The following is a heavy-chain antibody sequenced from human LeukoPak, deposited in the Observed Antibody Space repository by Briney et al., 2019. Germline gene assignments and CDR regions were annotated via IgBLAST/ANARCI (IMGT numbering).Heavy chain of an antibody. Sequence: GGSLRLSCAASGFTFSSYAMHWVRQAPGKGLEWVSYISSSGTTTYYADSVSGRFTVSRDNAKSSLFLQMSSLRVEDTAVYYCARGYYSGYDWWYWGQGTLVTVSS. CDR3: ARGYYSGYDWWY. V-gene: IGHV3-48*03. D-gene: IGHD5-12*01. CDR1: GFTFSSYA. CDR2: ISSSGTTT. J-gene: IGHJ4*02.